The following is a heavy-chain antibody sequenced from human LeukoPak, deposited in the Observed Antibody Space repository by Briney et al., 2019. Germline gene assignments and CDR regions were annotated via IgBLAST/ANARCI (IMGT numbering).Heavy chain of an antibody. CDR1: GFTFSSYG. V-gene: IGHV3-30*18. Sequence: GGSLRLSCAASGFTFSSYGMHWVRQAPGKGLEWVAVISYDGSNKYYADSVKGRFTISRDNSKNTLYLQMNSLRAEDTAVYYCAKDVLRYFDWLSPLANWGQGTLVTVSS. J-gene: IGHJ4*02. CDR2: ISYDGSNK. CDR3: AKDVLRYFDWLSPLAN. D-gene: IGHD3-9*01.